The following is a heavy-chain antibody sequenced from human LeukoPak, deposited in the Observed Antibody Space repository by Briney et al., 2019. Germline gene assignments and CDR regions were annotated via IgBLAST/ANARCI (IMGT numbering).Heavy chain of an antibody. CDR3: ARVGGPWSGHYRARYYYMDV. J-gene: IGHJ6*03. Sequence: GGSLRLSCAASGFTVSSNYMSWVRQAPGKGLEWVSVIYSGGSTYYADSVKGRFTISRDNSKNTLYLQMNSLRAEDTAVYYCARVGGPWSGHYRARYYYMDVWGKGTTVTVSS. D-gene: IGHD3-3*01. V-gene: IGHV3-53*01. CDR2: IYSGGST. CDR1: GFTVSSNY.